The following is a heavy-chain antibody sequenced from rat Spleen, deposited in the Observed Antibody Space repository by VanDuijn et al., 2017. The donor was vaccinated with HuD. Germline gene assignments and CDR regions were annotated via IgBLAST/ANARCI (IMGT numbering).Heavy chain of an antibody. V-gene: IGHV2-72*01. CDR3: VRSRGFSSPDY. CDR1: GFSLTSNG. J-gene: IGHJ2*01. Sequence: QVQLKESGPGLMQPSETLSLTCTVSGFSLTSNGVGWVRQPLGKGLMWMGSIWAGGSTIYNSALKSRLAISRDTSKSQVFLRMNSLQTEDTAMYFCVRSRGFSSPDYWGQGVMVTVSS. D-gene: IGHD1-2*01. CDR2: IWAGGST.